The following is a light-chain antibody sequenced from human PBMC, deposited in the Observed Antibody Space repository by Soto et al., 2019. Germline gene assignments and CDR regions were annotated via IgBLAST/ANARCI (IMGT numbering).Light chain of an antibody. J-gene: IGKJ4*02. CDR2: GAS. CDR3: QQYNNWPLT. Sequence: EIVMTQSPATLSVSPGERATLACRASQSVSSNLAWYQQKPGQAPRLLIYGASTSATGIPARFSGSGSATEVTLTISRLQSEDFAVYYCQQYNNWPLTFGGGTKVEIK. CDR1: QSVSSN. V-gene: IGKV3D-15*01.